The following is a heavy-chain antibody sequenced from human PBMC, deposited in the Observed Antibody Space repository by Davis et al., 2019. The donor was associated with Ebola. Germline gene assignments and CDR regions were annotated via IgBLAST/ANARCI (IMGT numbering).Heavy chain of an antibody. CDR3: ARVYYALNYFDY. Sequence: GGSLRLSCAASGFTFSSYGMHWVRQAPGKGLEWVAVISYDGSNKYYADSAKGRFTISRDNSKNTLYLQMNSLRAEDTAVYYCARVYYALNYFDYWGQGTLVTVSS. CDR2: ISYDGSNK. CDR1: GFTFSSYG. J-gene: IGHJ4*02. D-gene: IGHD2-2*01. V-gene: IGHV3-30*03.